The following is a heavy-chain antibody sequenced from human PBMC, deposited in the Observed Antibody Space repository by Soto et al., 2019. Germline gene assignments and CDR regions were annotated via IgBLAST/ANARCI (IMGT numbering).Heavy chain of an antibody. CDR3: AKVFSPEGGNYFDY. J-gene: IGHJ4*02. CDR1: GFTFSKFA. V-gene: IGHV3-23*01. CDR2: ISNSFSEGNT. Sequence: GGSLRLSCAASGFTFSKFAMDWVRQAPGKGLEWVSAISNSFSEGNTHYADSVKGRFTISRQNDRNTVFLEMNGLGADDTAVYYCAKVFSPEGGNYFDYWGQGTLVTVSS.